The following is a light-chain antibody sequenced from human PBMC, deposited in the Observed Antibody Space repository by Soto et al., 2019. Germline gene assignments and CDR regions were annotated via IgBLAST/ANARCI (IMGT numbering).Light chain of an antibody. J-gene: IGKJ1*01. CDR2: AAS. CDR3: QQYENLWT. Sequence: DIRMTQSPSTLSASVGDRVTITCRASQSISSYLAWYQQKPGKAPKLLIYAASSLQSGVPSRLSGSESGTDFTLTISSLTPEDFATYYCQQYENLWTFGHGTKVDIK. V-gene: IGKV1-5*01. CDR1: QSISSY.